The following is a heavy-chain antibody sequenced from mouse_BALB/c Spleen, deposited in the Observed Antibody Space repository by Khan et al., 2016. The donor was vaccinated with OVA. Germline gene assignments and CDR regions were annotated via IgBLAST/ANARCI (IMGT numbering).Heavy chain of an antibody. J-gene: IGHJ2*01. D-gene: IGHD1-1*02. Sequence: EVELVESGPGLVKPSQSLSLTCTVTGYSITSDYAWNWLRQFPGNKLEWMGYISYSGNTKYNPSLKSRISITRDTSKNQFFLQLNSVTIEDTATLFCGRSYGGDFDYWGQGTTVTVSS. V-gene: IGHV3-2*02. CDR3: GRSYGGDFDY. CDR1: GYSITSDYA. CDR2: ISYSGNT.